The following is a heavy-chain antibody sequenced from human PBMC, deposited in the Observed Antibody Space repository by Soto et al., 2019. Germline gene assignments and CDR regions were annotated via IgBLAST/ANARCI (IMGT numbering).Heavy chain of an antibody. CDR1: GYTFTSYG. D-gene: IGHD5-18*01. CDR2: ISAYNGNT. CDR3: GVDTAMPRAYYYYYGMDV. Sequence: ASVKVSCKASGYTFTSYGISWVRQAPGQGLEWMGWISAYNGNTNYAQKLQGRVTMTTDTSTSTAYMELRSLRSDDTAVYYCGVDTAMPRAYYYYYGMDVWGQGTTVTVPS. J-gene: IGHJ6*02. V-gene: IGHV1-18*01.